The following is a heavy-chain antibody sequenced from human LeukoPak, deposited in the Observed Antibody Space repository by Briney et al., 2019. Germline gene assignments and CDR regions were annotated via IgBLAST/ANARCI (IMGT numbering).Heavy chain of an antibody. CDR2: ISGYNANT. CDR3: AGGPRMYSSSYYYHYYGMDV. Sequence: ASVKVSCKASGYTFTSIGISWVRQAPGQGLEWMGWISGYNANTNYAQKVQGRVTMTTDTSTSTAYMELRSLRSDDTAVYYCAGGPRMYSSSYYYHYYGMDVWGQGTTVTVSS. CDR1: GYTFTSIG. D-gene: IGHD6-13*01. J-gene: IGHJ6*02. V-gene: IGHV1-18*01.